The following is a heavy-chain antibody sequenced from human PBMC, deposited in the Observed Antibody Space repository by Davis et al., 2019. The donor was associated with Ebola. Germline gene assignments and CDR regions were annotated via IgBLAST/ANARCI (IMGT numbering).Heavy chain of an antibody. V-gene: IGHV1-8*02. CDR1: GYTFTRFD. CDR2: MNPNSGNT. CDR3: ARQEMATTYYYYYGMDV. Sequence: AASVKVSCKASGYTFTRFDINWVRQATGHGLEWVGWMNPNSGNTGYAEKFQGRVTMTRNTSINTAYMELSYLRSEDTAVYYCARQEMATTYYYYYGMDVWGQGTTVTVSS. J-gene: IGHJ6*02. D-gene: IGHD5-24*01.